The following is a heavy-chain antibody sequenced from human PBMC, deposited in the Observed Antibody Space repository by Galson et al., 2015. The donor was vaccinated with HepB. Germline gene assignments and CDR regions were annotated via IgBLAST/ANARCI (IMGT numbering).Heavy chain of an antibody. V-gene: IGHV3-30*18. D-gene: IGHD2-2*01. CDR1: GFTFSSYG. CDR2: ISYDGSNK. CDR3: AKDQFASRPAAILYFDL. J-gene: IGHJ2*01. Sequence: SLRLSCAASGFTFSSYGMHWVRQAPGKGLEWVAVISYDGSNKYYADSVKGRFTISRDNSKNTLYLQMNSLRAEDTAVYYCAKDQFASRPAAILYFDLWGRGTLVTVSS.